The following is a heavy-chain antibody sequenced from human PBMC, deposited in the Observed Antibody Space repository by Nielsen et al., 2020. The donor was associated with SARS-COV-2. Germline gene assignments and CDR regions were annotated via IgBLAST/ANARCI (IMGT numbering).Heavy chain of an antibody. CDR2: ISSSSSYI. Sequence: GESLKISCAASGFTFSSYAMSWVRQAPGKGLEWVSSISSSSSYIYYADSVKGRFTISRDNAKNSLYLQMNSLRAEDTAVYYCATSGYSTGGWGPNWFDPWGQGTLVTVSS. CDR3: ATSGYSTGGWGPNWFDP. J-gene: IGHJ5*02. CDR1: GFTFSSYA. V-gene: IGHV3-21*01. D-gene: IGHD6-25*01.